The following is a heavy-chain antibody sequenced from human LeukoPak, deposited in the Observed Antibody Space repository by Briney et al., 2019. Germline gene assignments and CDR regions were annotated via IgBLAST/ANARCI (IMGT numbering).Heavy chain of an antibody. CDR3: ARYYYDSSGYYIDGHFDY. Sequence: SETLSLTCTVSGVSISSHYWSWIRQPPGKGLEWIGYIYYSGSTNYNPSLKSRVTISVDTSKNQFSLKLSSVTAADTAVYYCARYYYDSSGYYIDGHFDYWGQGTLVTVSS. D-gene: IGHD3-22*01. CDR2: IYYSGST. V-gene: IGHV4-59*11. CDR1: GVSISSHY. J-gene: IGHJ4*02.